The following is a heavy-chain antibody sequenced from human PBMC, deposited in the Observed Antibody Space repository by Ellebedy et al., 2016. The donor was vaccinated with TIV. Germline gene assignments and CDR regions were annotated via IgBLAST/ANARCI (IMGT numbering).Heavy chain of an antibody. D-gene: IGHD6-19*01. Sequence: GESLKISCKGSGNSFTSYWISWVRQMPGKGLEWMGRIDPSDSYTNYSPSFQGHVTISADKSISTAYLQWSSLKASDTAMYYCARAGRIAVEDGQIDYWGQGTLVTVSS. CDR2: IDPSDSYT. V-gene: IGHV5-10-1*01. CDR1: GNSFTSYW. CDR3: ARAGRIAVEDGQIDY. J-gene: IGHJ4*02.